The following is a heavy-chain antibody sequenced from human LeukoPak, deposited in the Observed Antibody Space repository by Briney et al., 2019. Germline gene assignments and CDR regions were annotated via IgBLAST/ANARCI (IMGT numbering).Heavy chain of an antibody. CDR2: ISGSSSGSTSIT. CDR1: GIIFSTYA. CDR3: ARDFWSGYYTED. J-gene: IGHJ4*02. Sequence: PGGSLRLSCEFSGIIFSTYAMNWVRQAPGKGLEWISYISGSSSGSTSITQYADSAKGRFTISRDNAKNSLHLQMDSLSAEDMAVYYCARDFWSGYYTEDWGQGALVIVSS. V-gene: IGHV3-48*04. D-gene: IGHD3-3*01.